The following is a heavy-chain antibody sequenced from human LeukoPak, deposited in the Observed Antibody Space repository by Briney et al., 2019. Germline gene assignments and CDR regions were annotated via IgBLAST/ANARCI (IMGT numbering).Heavy chain of an antibody. CDR2: ISYDGSNK. CDR3: ARGACISTTCYANFDY. D-gene: IGHD2-2*01. V-gene: IGHV3-30*04. CDR1: GFTFSSYA. Sequence: GRSLRLSCAASGFTFSSYAMHWVRQAPGKGLEGVAVISYDGSNKYYADSVKGRFTISRDNSRSTLYLQVTSLRSEDTAVYYCARGACISTTCYANFDYWGQGTLVTVSS. J-gene: IGHJ4*02.